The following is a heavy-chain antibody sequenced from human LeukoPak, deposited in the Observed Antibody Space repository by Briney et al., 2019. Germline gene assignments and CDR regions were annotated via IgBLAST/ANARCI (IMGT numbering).Heavy chain of an antibody. CDR2: ITWNSGSI. Sequence: GGSLRLSCATSGFTFDDYAMHWVRQAPGTGLERVSGITWNSGSIGCADSVKGRFTISRDNAKNSLYLQMTSLRAEDTAFYYCAKDIASSVHYYMDVWGKGTTVTVSS. J-gene: IGHJ6*03. CDR1: GFTFDDYA. CDR3: AKDIASSVHYYMDV. V-gene: IGHV3-9*01. D-gene: IGHD6-13*01.